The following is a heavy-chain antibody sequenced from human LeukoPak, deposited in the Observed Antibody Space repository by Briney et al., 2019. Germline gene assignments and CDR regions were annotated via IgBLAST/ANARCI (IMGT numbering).Heavy chain of an antibody. CDR2: IDPSGGST. CDR3: ATDRVTAAGFSDYYYYGMDV. Sequence: ASVKVSCKASGYTFTSYYMHWVRQAPGQGLEWMGIIDPSGGSTSYAQKFQGRVTMTEDTSTDTAYMELSSLRSEDTAVYYCATDRVTAAGFSDYYYYGMDVWGQGTTVTVSS. CDR1: GYTFTSYY. D-gene: IGHD6-13*01. V-gene: IGHV1-46*01. J-gene: IGHJ6*02.